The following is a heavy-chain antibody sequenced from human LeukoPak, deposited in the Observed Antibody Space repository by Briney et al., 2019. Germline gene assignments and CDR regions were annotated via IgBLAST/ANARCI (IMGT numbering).Heavy chain of an antibody. CDR3: ARLSGTYFAAGAFDI. V-gene: IGHV3-74*01. D-gene: IGHD1-26*01. CDR2: ISSDGSST. Sequence: HTGGSLRLSCAASGFTFSSYWMHWVRQAPGKGLGWVSRISSDGSSTDYADSVKGRFTISRDNAKDTLYLQMNSLTAEDTAVYYCARLSGTYFAAGAFDIWGQGTMVAVSS. CDR1: GFTFSSYW. J-gene: IGHJ3*02.